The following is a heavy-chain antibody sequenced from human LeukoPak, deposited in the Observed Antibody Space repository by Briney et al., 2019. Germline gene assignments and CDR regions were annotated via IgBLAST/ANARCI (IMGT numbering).Heavy chain of an antibody. J-gene: IGHJ4*02. Sequence: GASVKVSCKASGYTFTSYGISWVRQAPGQGLEWMGWISAYNGNTNYAQKLQGRVTMTADTSTDTAYMELSSLRSEDTAVYYCATEGKMVRGVYTDYWGQGTLVTVSS. CDR3: ATEGKMVRGVYTDY. D-gene: IGHD3-10*01. CDR2: ISAYNGNT. V-gene: IGHV1-18*01. CDR1: GYTFTSYG.